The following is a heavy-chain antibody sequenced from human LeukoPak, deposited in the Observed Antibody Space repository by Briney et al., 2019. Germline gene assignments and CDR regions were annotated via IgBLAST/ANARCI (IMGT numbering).Heavy chain of an antibody. V-gene: IGHV3-74*01. CDR2: VSGDGSNT. CDR1: GFTFSSYW. D-gene: IGHD7-27*01. CDR3: ARELSTGD. J-gene: IGHJ4*02. Sequence: GGSLRLSCAASGFTFSSYWMHWVRQAPGKGLVWVSRVSGDGSNTFYAGSVKGRFTISRDNAKNTLYLQMNSLRAEDTAVYYCARELSTGDWGQGTLVTVSS.